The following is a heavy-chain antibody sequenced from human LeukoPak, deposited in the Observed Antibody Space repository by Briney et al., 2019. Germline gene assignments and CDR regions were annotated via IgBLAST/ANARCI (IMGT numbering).Heavy chain of an antibody. J-gene: IGHJ4*02. CDR3: AKARTYQLVDVDY. D-gene: IGHD2-2*01. CDR1: GFTFSSYP. V-gene: IGHV3-23*01. Sequence: GGSLRLSCVVSGFTFSSYPMSWVRQAPGKGLEWVSVISESGDVTHYADSMKGRFTISRDNTKNTLNLQMNSLRAEDTAVYYCAKARTYQLVDVDYWGQGTLVTVSS. CDR2: ISESGDVT.